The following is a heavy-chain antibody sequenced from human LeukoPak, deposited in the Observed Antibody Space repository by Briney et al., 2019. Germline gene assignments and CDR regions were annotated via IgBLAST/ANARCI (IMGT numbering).Heavy chain of an antibody. J-gene: IGHJ4*02. V-gene: IGHV4-38-2*02. D-gene: IGHD6-13*01. CDR3: ARGDRKQLEFDY. CDR2: IYHSGST. Sequence: SETLSLTCTVSGYSISSGYYWGWIRPPPGKGLEWIGSIYHSGSTYYNPSLKSRVTISVDTSKNQFSLKLSSVTAADTAVYYCARGDRKQLEFDYWGQGTLVTVSS. CDR1: GYSISSGYY.